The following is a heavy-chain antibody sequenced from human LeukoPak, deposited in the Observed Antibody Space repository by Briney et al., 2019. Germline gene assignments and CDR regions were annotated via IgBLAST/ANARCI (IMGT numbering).Heavy chain of an antibody. V-gene: IGHV4-34*01. CDR1: GGSFSGYY. CDR2: MYSSGST. D-gene: IGHD2-2*01. CDR3: ARGPPDCSSTSCYAFDAFDI. Sequence: SETLSLTCAVYGGSFSGYYWSWIRQPPGKGLEWIGSMYSSGSTYYNPSLKSRVTISVDTSKNQFSLKLSSVTAADTAVYYCARGPPDCSSTSCYAFDAFDIWGQGTMVTVSS. J-gene: IGHJ3*02.